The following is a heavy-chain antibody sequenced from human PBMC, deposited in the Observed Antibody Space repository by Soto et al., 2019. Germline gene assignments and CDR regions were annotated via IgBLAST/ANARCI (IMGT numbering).Heavy chain of an antibody. CDR1: GYTFTSYG. V-gene: IGHV1-18*01. Sequence: QVQLVQSGAEVKKPGASVKVSCKASGYTFTSYGISWVRQAPGQGLEWMGWISAYNGNTNYAQKLQGRVTMTTDTSTSTAYMELRSLRSDDTAVYYWARGYIDSLFYYYYYGMDVWGQGTTVTVSS. CDR3: ARGYIDSLFYYYYYGMDV. CDR2: ISAYNGNT. J-gene: IGHJ6*02. D-gene: IGHD1-20*01.